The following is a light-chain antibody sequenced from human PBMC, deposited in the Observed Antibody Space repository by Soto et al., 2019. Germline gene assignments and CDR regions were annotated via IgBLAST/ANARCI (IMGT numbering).Light chain of an antibody. J-gene: IGKJ3*01. Sequence: EIVLTQSPGTLSLSPGERATLSCRARQSVSSSYLAWYQQKPGQAPRLLIYVASSRATGIPDRFSGSGSGTDFTLTISRLEREDFAVYYCQQYGSSVVLGPGTKVDIK. CDR3: QQYGSSVV. V-gene: IGKV3-20*01. CDR2: VAS. CDR1: QSVSSSY.